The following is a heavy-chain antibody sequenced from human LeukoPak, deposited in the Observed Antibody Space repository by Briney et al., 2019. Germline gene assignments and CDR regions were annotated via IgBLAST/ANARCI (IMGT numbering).Heavy chain of an antibody. CDR1: GFTFSSYA. J-gene: IGHJ3*02. V-gene: IGHV3-30-3*01. CDR3: ARDKRGGELTDDAFDI. CDR2: ISYDGSNK. D-gene: IGHD1-26*01. Sequence: GGSLRLSCAASGFTFSSYAMHWVRQAPGKGLEWVAVISYDGSNKYYADSVKGRFTISRDNSKNTLYLQMNSLRAEDTAVYYCARDKRGGELTDDAFDIWGQGTMVTVSS.